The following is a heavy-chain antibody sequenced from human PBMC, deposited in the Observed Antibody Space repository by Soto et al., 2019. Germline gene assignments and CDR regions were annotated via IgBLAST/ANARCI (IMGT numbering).Heavy chain of an antibody. CDR3: AIERNYQYYYYGMDV. CDR1: GYTFTSYA. CDR2: INAGNGNT. V-gene: IGHV1-3*01. J-gene: IGHJ6*02. Sequence: QVQLVQSGAAVKKPGASVKVSCTASGYTFTSYAMHWVRQAPGQRLEWMGWINAGNGNTKYSQKFQGRVTITRDTSASTAYMELSSLRSEDTAVYYCAIERNYQYYYYGMDVWGQGTTVTVSS. D-gene: IGHD1-7*01.